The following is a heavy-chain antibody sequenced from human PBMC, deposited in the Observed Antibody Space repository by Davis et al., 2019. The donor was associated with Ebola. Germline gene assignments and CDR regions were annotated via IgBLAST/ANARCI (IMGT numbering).Heavy chain of an antibody. V-gene: IGHV4-39*07. J-gene: IGHJ4*02. D-gene: IGHD3-22*01. CDR2: INHSGST. Sequence: SETLSLTCTVSGGSIISSSSYWGWIRQPPRKGLEWIGEINHSGSTNYNPSLKSRVTISVDTSKNQFSLKLSSVTAADTAVYYCARGLTYYYDSSGYYWGQGTLVTVSS. CDR1: GGSIISSSSY. CDR3: ARGLTYYYDSSGYY.